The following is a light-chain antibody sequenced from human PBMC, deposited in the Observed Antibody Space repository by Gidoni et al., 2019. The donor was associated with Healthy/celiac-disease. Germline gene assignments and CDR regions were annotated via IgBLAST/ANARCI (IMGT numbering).Light chain of an antibody. CDR1: QSVSRSV. CDR2: GAS. Sequence: ELVLTQSPGTLSLSPVEIATLSCRASQSVSRSVLAWYQQKPGQAPGLLIYGASSIATGIPDSFSGRGSGTDFTLTISRLEPEDFAVYSCQQYGSAPYIVGQGTKLETK. J-gene: IGKJ2*01. V-gene: IGKV3-20*01. CDR3: QQYGSAPYI.